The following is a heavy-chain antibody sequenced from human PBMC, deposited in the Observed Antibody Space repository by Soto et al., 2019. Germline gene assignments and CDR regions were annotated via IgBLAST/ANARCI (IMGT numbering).Heavy chain of an antibody. CDR2: ISAYHGNA. CDR3: ARGVFECSSTSCYSDY. V-gene: IGHV1-18*01. CDR1: GYTFTSYG. D-gene: IGHD2-2*01. Sequence: ASVKVSCKASGYTFTSYGISWVRQAPGQGLEWMGRISAYHGNANYAQKLQGRVTMTTDTSTSTAYMELSSLRSEDTAVYYCARGVFECSSTSCYSDYWGQGTLVTVSS. J-gene: IGHJ4*02.